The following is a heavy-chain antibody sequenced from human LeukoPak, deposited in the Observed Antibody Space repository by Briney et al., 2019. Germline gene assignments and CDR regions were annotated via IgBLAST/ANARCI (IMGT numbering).Heavy chain of an antibody. CDR1: VYTFTSYY. CDR3: ARGVCSGTSCYWGHNCFDP. CDR2: INPSGDGDST. D-gene: IGHD2-2*01. Sequence: ASVKVSCKASVYTFTSYYIHWVRQAAGQGLEWMGIINPSGDGDSTSYAQKYQGSVIMTRDMSTNTVYMELSSLRSEDTAVYYCARGVCSGTSCYWGHNCFDPWGQGTLVTVSS. J-gene: IGHJ5*02. V-gene: IGHV1-46*01.